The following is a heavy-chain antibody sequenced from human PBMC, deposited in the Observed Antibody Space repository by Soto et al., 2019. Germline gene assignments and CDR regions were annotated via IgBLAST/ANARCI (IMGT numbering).Heavy chain of an antibody. D-gene: IGHD2-2*02. CDR3: AKAFSVYTFLNS. V-gene: IGHV3-23*01. Sequence: GGSLRLSCAASGFTFSSYAMSWVRQAPGKGLEWVSAISGSGGSTYYADSVKGRFTISRDNSKNTLYLQMNSLGAEDTAVYYCAKAFSVYTFLNSWGQGTLVTVSS. CDR2: ISGSGGST. CDR1: GFTFSSYA. J-gene: IGHJ5*02.